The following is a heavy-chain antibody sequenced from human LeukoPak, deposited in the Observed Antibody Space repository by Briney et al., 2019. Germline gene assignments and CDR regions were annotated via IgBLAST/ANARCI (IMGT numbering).Heavy chain of an antibody. D-gene: IGHD3-10*01. Sequence: ASVKVSCKASGYTFTSYGISWVRQAPGQGLEWMGWISAYNGNTNYAQKLQGRVTMTEDTSTDTAYMELSSLRSEDTAVYYCATDQGFGELSYWGQGTLVTVSS. CDR1: GYTFTSYG. CDR2: ISAYNGNT. CDR3: ATDQGFGELSY. J-gene: IGHJ4*02. V-gene: IGHV1-18*01.